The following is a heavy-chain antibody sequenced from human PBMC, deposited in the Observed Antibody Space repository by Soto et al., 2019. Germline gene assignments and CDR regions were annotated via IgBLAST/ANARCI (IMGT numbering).Heavy chain of an antibody. V-gene: IGHV3-33*01. CDR3: ARESYYDSSGYYVDY. CDR2: IWYDGSNK. CDR1: GFTFSSYG. J-gene: IGHJ4*02. Sequence: GGSLRLSCAASGFTFSSYGMHWVRQAPGKGLEWVAVIWYDGSNKYYADSVKGRFTISRDNSKNTLYLQMNSLRAEDTAVYYCARESYYDSSGYYVDYWGQGTLVTVSS. D-gene: IGHD3-22*01.